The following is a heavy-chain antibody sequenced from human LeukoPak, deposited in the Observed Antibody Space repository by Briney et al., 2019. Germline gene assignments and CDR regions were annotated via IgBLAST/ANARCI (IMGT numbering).Heavy chain of an antibody. CDR2: MNPNSGNT. V-gene: IGHV1-8*01. CDR1: GYTFTSYD. CDR3: ARGWGWRGFWSGPS. J-gene: IGHJ4*02. D-gene: IGHD3-3*01. Sequence: ASVTVSCKASGYTFTSYDINWVRQATGQGLEWMGWMNPNSGNTGYAQKFQGRVTMTRNTSISTAYMELSSLRSEDTAVYYCARGWGWRGFWSGPSWGQGTLVTVSS.